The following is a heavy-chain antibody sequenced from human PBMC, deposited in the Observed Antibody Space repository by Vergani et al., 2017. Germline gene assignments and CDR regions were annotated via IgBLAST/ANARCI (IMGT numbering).Heavy chain of an antibody. Sequence: QVQLQQWGAGLLKPSETLSLTCAVYGGSFSGYYWSWIRQPPGKGLEWIGEINHSGSTNYNPSLKIRVTISVDTSKNQFSLKLSSVTAADTAVYYCARGGATVTEVNWFDPWGQGTLVTVSS. D-gene: IGHD4-17*01. CDR2: INHSGST. CDR1: GGSFSGYY. J-gene: IGHJ5*02. CDR3: ARGGATVTEVNWFDP. V-gene: IGHV4-34*01.